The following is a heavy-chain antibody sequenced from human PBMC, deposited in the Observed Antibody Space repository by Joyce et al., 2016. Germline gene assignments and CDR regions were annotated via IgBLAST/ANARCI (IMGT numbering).Heavy chain of an antibody. CDR2: TYYRSKWYT. CDR1: GNSDSSNSAA. J-gene: IGHJ3*02. V-gene: IGHV6-1*01. CDR3: ARGFMDADDAFDI. Sequence: QVELQQSGPGLVKPSQTLSLTCAISGNSDSSNSAAWNWIRQSPARGLEWLGKTYYRSKWYTDYAVSVKSRITINPDTSKNQFSLQLNSVTPEDTAVYYCARGFMDADDAFDIWGPGTMVIVSS. D-gene: IGHD2-2*01.